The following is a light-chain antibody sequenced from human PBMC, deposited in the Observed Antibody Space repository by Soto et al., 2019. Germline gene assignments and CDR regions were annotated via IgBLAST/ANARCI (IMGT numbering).Light chain of an antibody. CDR2: DAS. J-gene: IGKJ1*01. V-gene: IGKV1-5*01. CDR3: QQYNNWPPWT. Sequence: IQMTQSPSTLSASVGDRVTISCRSSQSISRWLAWYQQKPGKAPKLLIYDASSLESGVPSRFSGSGSGTEFTLTISSLQSEDFAVYYCQQYNNWPPWTFGQGTKVDIK. CDR1: QSISRW.